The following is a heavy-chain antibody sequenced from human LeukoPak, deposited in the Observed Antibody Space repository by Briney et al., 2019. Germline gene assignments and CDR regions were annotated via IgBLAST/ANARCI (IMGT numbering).Heavy chain of an antibody. CDR1: GGSISSYY. J-gene: IGHJ4*02. D-gene: IGHD2-15*01. CDR3: ARGVVVVATHFDY. V-gene: IGHV4-59*01. CDR2: IYYSGST. Sequence: PSETLSLTCTVSGGSISSYYWSWIRQPPPKGREGIGYIYYSGSTNYNPSLKSRVTISVDTSKNQFSLKLSSVTAADTAVYYWARGVVVVATHFDYWGQGTLVTVSS.